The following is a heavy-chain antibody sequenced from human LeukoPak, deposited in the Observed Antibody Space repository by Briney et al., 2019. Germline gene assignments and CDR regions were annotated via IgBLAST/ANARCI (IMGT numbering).Heavy chain of an antibody. CDR2: IRSKANSYAT. J-gene: IGHJ4*02. Sequence: PGGSLRLSCAASGFTFSGSAMHWVRQASGKGLEWVGRIRSKANSYATAYAASVKGRFTISRDDSKNTAYLQMNSLKTEDTAVYYCTRPGYCSSTSCYTLDYWGQGTLVTVSS. D-gene: IGHD2-2*02. V-gene: IGHV3-73*01. CDR1: GFTFSGSA. CDR3: TRPGYCSSTSCYTLDY.